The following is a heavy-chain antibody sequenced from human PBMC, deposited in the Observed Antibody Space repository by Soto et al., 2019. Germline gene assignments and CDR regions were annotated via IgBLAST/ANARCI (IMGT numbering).Heavy chain of an antibody. V-gene: IGHV4-30-2*01. CDR1: GGSISSGGYS. D-gene: IGHD6-13*01. CDR2: IYHSGST. J-gene: IGHJ5*02. CDR3: ARVYSITNWFDP. Sequence: SETLSLTCAVSGGSISSGGYSWSWIRQPPGKGLEWIGYIYHSGSTYYNPSLKSRVTISVDRSKNQFSLKLSSVTAADTAVYYCARVYSITNWFDPWGQGTLVTVSS.